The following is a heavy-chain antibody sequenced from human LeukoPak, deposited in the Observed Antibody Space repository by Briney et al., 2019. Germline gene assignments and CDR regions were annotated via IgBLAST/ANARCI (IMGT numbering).Heavy chain of an antibody. CDR1: GFTFSTYW. Sequence: GGSLRLSCAASGFTFSTYWMHWVRQAPGKGLVWVSRSNSDGSSTNYADSVKGRFTNSRNNAKNTLYRQMNRLRAGDTAVYYCASDTVDTAVGIDYWGQGTLVTVSS. CDR3: ASDTVDTAVGIDY. D-gene: IGHD5-18*01. J-gene: IGHJ4*02. CDR2: SNSDGSST. V-gene: IGHV3-74*01.